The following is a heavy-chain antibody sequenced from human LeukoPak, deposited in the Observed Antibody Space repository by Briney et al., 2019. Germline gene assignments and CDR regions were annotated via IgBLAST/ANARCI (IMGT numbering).Heavy chain of an antibody. CDR1: GFTFSSYA. Sequence: RESLRLSCAASGFTFSSYAMSWVRQAPGKGLEWVSAISGSGGSTYYADSVKGRFTISRDNSKNTLYLQMSSLRADDTAIYYCARDTSDYGDFDFAYWGQGTLVAVSS. J-gene: IGHJ4*02. D-gene: IGHD4-17*01. CDR3: ARDTSDYGDFDFAY. CDR2: ISGSGGST. V-gene: IGHV3-23*01.